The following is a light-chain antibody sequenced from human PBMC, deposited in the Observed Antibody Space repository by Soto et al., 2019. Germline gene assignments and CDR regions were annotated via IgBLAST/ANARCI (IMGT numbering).Light chain of an antibody. CDR3: SSDAGNYNYV. J-gene: IGLJ1*01. CDR1: SSDVGGYDH. Sequence: QSVLTQPPSASGSPGQSVTIPCTGTSSDVGGYDHVSWYQQHPGKAPKLMIYKVTKRPAGVPDRFSGSKSGNTASLTVSGLQAEDEADYFCSSDAGNYNYVFGTGTKLTVL. CDR2: KVT. V-gene: IGLV2-8*01.